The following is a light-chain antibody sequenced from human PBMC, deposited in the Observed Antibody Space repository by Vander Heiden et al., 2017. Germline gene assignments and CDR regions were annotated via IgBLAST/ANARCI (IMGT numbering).Light chain of an antibody. CDR3: CSYAGSKSMV. CDR2: EVN. CDR1: SSDVGTYNL. J-gene: IGLJ3*02. V-gene: IGLV2-23*02. Sequence: QSALNQPASVSGSPGQSITISCTGTSSDVGTYNLVSWYQHHPGKAPKLIIYEVNRRPLGVSNRFSGSKSGNTASLTISGLQAEDEADYHCCSYAGSKSMVFGGGTSLTVL.